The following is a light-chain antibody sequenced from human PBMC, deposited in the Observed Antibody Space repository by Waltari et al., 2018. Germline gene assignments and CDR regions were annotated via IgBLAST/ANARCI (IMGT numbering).Light chain of an antibody. Sequence: QSVLTQPPSVSGAPGQRVTISRTWSSPKIGAGYDIPCYPQLPGAAPKLLIYANTNRPSGVPDRFSGSKSATSASLAITCLQAEDEADYYCQSYDNSLSGRWVFGGGTKLTVL. V-gene: IGLV1-40*01. J-gene: IGLJ3*02. CDR3: QSYDNSLSGRWV. CDR1: SPKIGAGYD. CDR2: ANT.